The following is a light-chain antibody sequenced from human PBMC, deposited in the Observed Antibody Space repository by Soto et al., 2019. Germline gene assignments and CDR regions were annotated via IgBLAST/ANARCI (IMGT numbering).Light chain of an antibody. V-gene: IGKV3-11*01. CDR2: DAS. CDR1: QSVSSY. Sequence: EIVLTQSPVTLSLSPGERATLSCRASQSVSSYLAWYQQKPGQAPRLLIYDASNRATGIPARFSGSGSGTDFTLTISSLEPEDFAVYYCQQRSNWQVTFGQ. CDR3: QQRSNWQVT. J-gene: IGKJ5*01.